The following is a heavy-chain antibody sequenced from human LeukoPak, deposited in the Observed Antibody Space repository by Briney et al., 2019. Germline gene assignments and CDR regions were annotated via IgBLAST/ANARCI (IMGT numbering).Heavy chain of an antibody. CDR2: IYISGST. CDR3: ARSSPTTVTAFDP. J-gene: IGHJ5*02. CDR1: GGSISSSSYY. Sequence: PSETLSLTCTVSGGSISSSSYYWSWIRQPAGKGLEWIGRIYISGSTNYNPSLKSRVTISVDTSKNQFSLKLSSVTAADTAVYYCARSSPTTVTAFDPWGQGTLVTVSS. D-gene: IGHD2-21*02. V-gene: IGHV4-61*02.